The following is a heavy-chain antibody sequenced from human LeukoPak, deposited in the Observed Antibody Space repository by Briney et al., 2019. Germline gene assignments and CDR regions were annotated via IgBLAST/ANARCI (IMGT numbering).Heavy chain of an antibody. V-gene: IGHV6-1*01. D-gene: IGHD2-2*01. CDR3: ARRLTQYDCFDP. CDR2: TYYRSKWYN. J-gene: IGHJ5*02. CDR1: GDSVSSNSAA. Sequence: SQTLSLTCSISGDSVSSNSAAWNWIRQSPSRGLEWLGRTYYRSKWYNEYAVSVRGRITVNPDTSKNQFSLHLNSVTPEDTAVYYCARRLTQYDCFDPWGQGILVTVSS.